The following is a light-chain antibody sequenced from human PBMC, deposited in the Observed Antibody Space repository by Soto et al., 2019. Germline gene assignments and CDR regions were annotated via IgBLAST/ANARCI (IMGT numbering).Light chain of an antibody. V-gene: IGKV1-6*01. Sequence: AIPMTQSPSSLSASVGDRVTITCRASQDIRNDLGWYQEKPRQAPKLLIYAASNLQSGVPSRFSGSGSGTDFTLTISSMQPEDFATYYCLQDYNYPWTFGQGTKVEV. CDR2: AAS. CDR1: QDIRND. J-gene: IGKJ1*01. CDR3: LQDYNYPWT.